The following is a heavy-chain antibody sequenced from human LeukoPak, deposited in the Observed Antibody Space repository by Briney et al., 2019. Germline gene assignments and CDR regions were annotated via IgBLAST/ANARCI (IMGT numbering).Heavy chain of an antibody. CDR3: ARHAGFWSGYLVPYYFDY. D-gene: IGHD3-3*01. CDR1: GGSISSGGYY. Sequence: PSQTLSLTCTVSGGSISSGGYYWSWIRQHPGKGLEWIGYIYYSGSTYYNPSLKSRVTISVDTSKNQFSLKLSSVTAADTAVYYCARHAGFWSGYLVPYYFDYWGQGTLVTVSS. V-gene: IGHV4-31*03. J-gene: IGHJ4*02. CDR2: IYYSGST.